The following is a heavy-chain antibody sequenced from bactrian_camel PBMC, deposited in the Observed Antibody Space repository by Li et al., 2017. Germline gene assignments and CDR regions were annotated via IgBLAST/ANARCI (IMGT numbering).Heavy chain of an antibody. CDR1: RSLYSGAC. V-gene: IGHV3S53*01. J-gene: IGHJ4*01. D-gene: IGHD6*01. CDR2: IDSDGNT. Sequence: HVQLVESGGGSVQAGGSLRLSCVASRSLYSGACVGWLRQGPGKAREGIASIDSDGNTKYADSVEGRFTITRDNDLKTLYLQMNSLEPEDTAMYYCAADYRCEVVDGVSLVRHFRYAGQGTQVTVS.